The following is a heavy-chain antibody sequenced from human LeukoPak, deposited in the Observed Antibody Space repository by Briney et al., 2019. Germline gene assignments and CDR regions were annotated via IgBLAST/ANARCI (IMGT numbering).Heavy chain of an antibody. CDR1: GFTFSDYY. CDR2: ISSSGSTI. V-gene: IGHV3-11*01. D-gene: IGHD3-22*01. Sequence: PGGSLRPSCAASGFTFSDYYMSWIRQAPGKGLEWVSYISSSGSTIYYADSVKGRFTISRDNAKNSLYLQMNSLRAEDTAVYYCARDASYYYDSSGYYGYWGQGTLVTVSS. J-gene: IGHJ4*02. CDR3: ARDASYYYDSSGYYGY.